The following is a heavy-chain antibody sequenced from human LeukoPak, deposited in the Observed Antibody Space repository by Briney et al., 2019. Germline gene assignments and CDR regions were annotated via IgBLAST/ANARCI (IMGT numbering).Heavy chain of an antibody. CDR3: ARELDIVVVPTGPFDY. V-gene: IGHV3-21*01. D-gene: IGHD2-2*03. Sequence: GGSLRLSCAAPGFTFSSYSMDWVRQAPGKGLEWVSSISSSSSYIYYAESVKGRFTISRDNAKNSLYLQMNSLRAEDTAVYYCARELDIVVVPTGPFDYWGQGTLVTVSS. J-gene: IGHJ4*02. CDR1: GFTFSSYS. CDR2: ISSSSSYI.